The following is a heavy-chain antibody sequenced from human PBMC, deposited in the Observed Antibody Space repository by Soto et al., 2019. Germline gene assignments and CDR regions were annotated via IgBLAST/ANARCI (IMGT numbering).Heavy chain of an antibody. J-gene: IGHJ4*02. Sequence: QVQLVESGGGVVQPGRSLRLSCAASGFTFSSYAMHWVRQAPGKGLEWVAVISYDGSNKYYADSVKGRFTISRDNSKNTLYLQMNSLRAEDTAVYYCARGWIQLWYLDYWGQGTLVTVSS. V-gene: IGHV3-30-3*01. CDR3: ARGWIQLWYLDY. D-gene: IGHD5-18*01. CDR2: ISYDGSNK. CDR1: GFTFSSYA.